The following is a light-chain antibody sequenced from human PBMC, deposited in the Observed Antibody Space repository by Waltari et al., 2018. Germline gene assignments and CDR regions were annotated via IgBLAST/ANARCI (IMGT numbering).Light chain of an antibody. Sequence: SYELTQPPSVSVSPGQTASITCSGGKLGDKYACWYQQRPGQSPVLVIYQDNKRPSGIPERFSGSNSGNTATLAISGTQAIDEADYYCQAWVNTTVIFGGGTKLTVL. CDR2: QDN. V-gene: IGLV3-1*01. J-gene: IGLJ2*01. CDR1: KLGDKY. CDR3: QAWVNTTVI.